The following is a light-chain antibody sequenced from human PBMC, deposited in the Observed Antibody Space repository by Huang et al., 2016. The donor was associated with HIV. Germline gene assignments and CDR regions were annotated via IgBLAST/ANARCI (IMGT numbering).Light chain of an antibody. CDR2: GAV. CDR3: QQYNNWPPGT. Sequence: EIVMTQSPATLSVSPGERVTLSCRASQTVSRNLAWYQQKPGRAPRLLIYGAVTRATGISARFTGSGSGTEFTLTISSLQSEDFAVYYCQQYNNWPPGTFGQGTKLE. V-gene: IGKV3-15*01. J-gene: IGKJ2*01. CDR1: QTVSRN.